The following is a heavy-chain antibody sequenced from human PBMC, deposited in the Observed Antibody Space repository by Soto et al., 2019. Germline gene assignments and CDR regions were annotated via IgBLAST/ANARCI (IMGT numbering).Heavy chain of an antibody. D-gene: IGHD3-10*01. Sequence: ASVKVSCKASGYSFTSYYIHWVRQAPGQGLEWMGWINPFDGSRMFAQSFQGRVTMTRDTSTSTVYMEVSSLRSEDTAVYYCSRVDPGETSPFDHWGQGALVTVSS. CDR1: GYSFTSYY. V-gene: IGHV1-46*03. CDR2: INPFDGSR. J-gene: IGHJ4*02. CDR3: SRVDPGETSPFDH.